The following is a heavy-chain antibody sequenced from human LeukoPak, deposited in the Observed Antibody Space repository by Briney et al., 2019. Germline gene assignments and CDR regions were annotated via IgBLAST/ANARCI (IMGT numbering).Heavy chain of an antibody. J-gene: IGHJ6*03. CDR3: ARVPYSNYGYYYYYMDV. V-gene: IGHV4-59*01. CDR1: GGSISSYY. CDR2: IYYSGST. D-gene: IGHD4-11*01. Sequence: KPSETLSLTCTVSGGSISSYYWSWIRQPPGKGLEWIGYIYYSGSTNYNPSLKSRVTISVDTSKNHFSLKLSSVTAADTAVYYCARVPYSNYGYYYYYMDVWGKGTTVTVSS.